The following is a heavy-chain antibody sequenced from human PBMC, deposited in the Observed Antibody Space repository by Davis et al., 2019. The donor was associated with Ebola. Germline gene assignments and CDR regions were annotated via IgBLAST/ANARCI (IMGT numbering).Heavy chain of an antibody. CDR3: AKDTDRDGYTVPLLG. CDR1: VITFSSYA. D-gene: IGHD5-24*01. V-gene: IGHV3-23*01. CDR2: ISGSGGST. J-gene: IGHJ4*02. Sequence: PGGSLRLSCADSVITFSSYAMTWVRQAPGKGLEWVSAISGSGGSTGYADSVKGRFTISRDNAKNTLYLQMNSLRAEDTAVYYCAKDTDRDGYTVPLLGWGQGTLVTVSS.